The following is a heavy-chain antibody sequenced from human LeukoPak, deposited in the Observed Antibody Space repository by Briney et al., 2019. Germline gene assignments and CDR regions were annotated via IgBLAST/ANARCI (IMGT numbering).Heavy chain of an antibody. D-gene: IGHD6-13*01. CDR3: ARGSGRQQLWFDP. CDR2: INPNSGGT. CDR1: GYTFTGQY. J-gene: IGHJ5*02. Sequence: ASVKASCKASGYTFTGQYMHWVRQAPGQGLEWMGWINPNSGGTNYAQKFQGRVTMARDTSISTAYMELSSLRSDDTAVYYCARGSGRQQLWFDPWGQGTLVTVSS. V-gene: IGHV1-2*02.